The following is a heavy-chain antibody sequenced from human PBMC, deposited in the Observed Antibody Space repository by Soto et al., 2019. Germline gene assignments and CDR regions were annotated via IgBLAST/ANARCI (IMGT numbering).Heavy chain of an antibody. D-gene: IGHD4-17*01. CDR1: GYTFAAYY. J-gene: IGHJ4*02. CDR3: ARDPDYGDYWGYFFDS. Sequence: QVQLVQSGAEVKKPGASVKVSCKTSGYTFAAYYIHWIRQAPGQGLEWMGWINPTSGGTVYAQNSQDRATMTRDTSISTAYMELRRLNSDDTAVYYCARDPDYGDYWGYFFDSWGQGTPVTVSS. CDR2: INPTSGGT. V-gene: IGHV1-2*02.